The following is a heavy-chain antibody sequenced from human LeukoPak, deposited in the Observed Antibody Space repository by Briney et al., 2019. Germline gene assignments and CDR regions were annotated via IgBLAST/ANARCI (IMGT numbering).Heavy chain of an antibody. CDR3: AREYSSSWGTFDAFDI. V-gene: IGHV4-61*02. CDR2: IYTSGST. J-gene: IGHJ3*02. Sequence: SETLSLTCTVSGGSISSGSYYWSWIRQPAGKGLEWIGRIYTSGSTNYNPSLKCRVTISVDTSKNQFSLKLSSVTAADTAVYYCAREYSSSWGTFDAFDIWGQGTMVTVSS. D-gene: IGHD6-13*01. CDR1: GGSISSGSYY.